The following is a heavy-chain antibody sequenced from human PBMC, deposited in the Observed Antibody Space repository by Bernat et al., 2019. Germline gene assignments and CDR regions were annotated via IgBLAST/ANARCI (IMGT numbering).Heavy chain of an antibody. J-gene: IGHJ4*02. CDR2: IKQDGSEK. CDR3: ARDFCGGDCSVNPPDNY. D-gene: IGHD2-21*02. CDR1: GFTFSSYW. Sequence: EVQLVESGGGLVQPGGSLRLSCAASGFTFSSYWMSWVRQAPGKGLEWVANIKQDGSEKYYVDSVKGRFTISGDNAKNSLYLQMNSLRAEDTAVYYCARDFCGGDCSVNPPDNYWGQGTLVTVSS. V-gene: IGHV3-7*01.